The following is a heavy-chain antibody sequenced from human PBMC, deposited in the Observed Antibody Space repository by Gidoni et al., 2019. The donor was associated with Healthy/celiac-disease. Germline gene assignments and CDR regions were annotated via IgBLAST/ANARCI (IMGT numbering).Heavy chain of an antibody. J-gene: IGHJ6*02. V-gene: IGHV2-70*01. CDR2: IDWDDDK. CDR1: GFSLSTSGMC. CDR3: ARMSWGSYGPYGMDV. Sequence: QVTLRESGPALVKPTQTLTLTCTFSGFSLSTSGMCVSWIRQPPGKALEWLALIDWDDDKYYSTSLKTMLTISKDTSKNQVVLTMTNMDPVDTATYYCARMSWGSYGPYGMDVWGQGTTVTVSS. D-gene: IGHD5-18*01.